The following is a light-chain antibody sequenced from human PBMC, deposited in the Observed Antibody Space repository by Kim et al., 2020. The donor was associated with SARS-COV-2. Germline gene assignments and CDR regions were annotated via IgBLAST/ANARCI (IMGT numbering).Light chain of an antibody. V-gene: IGLV2-14*01. Sequence: QSALTQPASVSGSPGQSITISCTGTSSDVGGYNYVSWYQQHPGKAPKLMIYDDSKRPSGVSNRFSGSKSGNTASLTISGLQAEDEADYYCSSYTSSSTSFGGGTQLTVL. CDR3: SSYTSSSTS. CDR2: DDS. CDR1: SSDVGGYNY. J-gene: IGLJ3*02.